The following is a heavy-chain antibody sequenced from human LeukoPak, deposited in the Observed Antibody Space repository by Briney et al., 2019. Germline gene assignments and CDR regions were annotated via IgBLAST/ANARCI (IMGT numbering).Heavy chain of an antibody. V-gene: IGHV1-8*03. CDR3: ARVGRGRYPLDF. Sequence: ASVKVSCKASGYTFTNYDINWVRQATGQGLESMGWMNPNSGNTGYAQKFRGRVTITRNTSISTLYMELSSLRSEDTAVYYCARVGRGRYPLDFWGQGTLGTVSS. J-gene: IGHJ4*02. CDR2: MNPNSGNT. CDR1: GYTFTNYD. D-gene: IGHD3-16*01.